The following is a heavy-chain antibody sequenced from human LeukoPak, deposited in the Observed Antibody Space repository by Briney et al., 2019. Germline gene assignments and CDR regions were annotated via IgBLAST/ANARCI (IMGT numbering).Heavy chain of an antibody. CDR1: GGSFSGYY. J-gene: IGHJ6*03. Sequence: SETLSLTXAVYGGSFSGYYWSWIRQPPGKGLEWIGEINHSGSTNYNPSLKSRVTISVDTSKNQFSLKLSSVTAADTAVYYCARDPARPEDYYYYYMDVWGKGTTVTVSS. V-gene: IGHV4-34*01. CDR2: INHSGST. CDR3: ARDPARPEDYYYYYMDV. D-gene: IGHD6-6*01.